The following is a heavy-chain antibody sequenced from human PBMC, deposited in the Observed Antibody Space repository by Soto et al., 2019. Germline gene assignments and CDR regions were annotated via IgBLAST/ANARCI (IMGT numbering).Heavy chain of an antibody. CDR1: GGSIDNYEYY. CDR2: IYCSGRT. CDR3: ARDRSNSPDYFDF. J-gene: IGHJ4*02. D-gene: IGHD6-6*01. Sequence: PSETLSLTCTVSGGSIDNYEYYWTWIRQPPGKGLEWVGYIYCSGRTNYNPSLNSRLTISLDTSKNQFSLRLTSVSAADTAMYYCARDRSNSPDYFDFWGQGTLVTVSS. V-gene: IGHV4-30-4*01.